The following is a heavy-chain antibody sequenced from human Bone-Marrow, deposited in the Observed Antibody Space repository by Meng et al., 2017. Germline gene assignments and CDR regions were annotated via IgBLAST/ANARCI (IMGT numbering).Heavy chain of an antibody. Sequence: QVQHQQGGAGLLKPSETLSLTCAVYGGSFSGYYWSWIRQPPGKGLEWIGEINHSGSTNYNPSLKSRVTISVDTSKNQFSLKLSSVTAADTAVYYCARGARVAGTDYWGQGTLVTVSS. D-gene: IGHD6-19*01. CDR2: INHSGST. V-gene: IGHV4-34*01. CDR3: ARGARVAGTDY. J-gene: IGHJ4*02. CDR1: GGSFSGYY.